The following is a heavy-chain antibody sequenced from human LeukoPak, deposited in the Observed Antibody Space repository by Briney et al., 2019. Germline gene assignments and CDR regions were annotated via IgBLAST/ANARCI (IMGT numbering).Heavy chain of an antibody. CDR2: ISSSSYI. CDR1: GFTFSSYS. D-gene: IGHD1-26*01. V-gene: IGHV3-21*01. CDR3: ARYHPSGTYYVWDY. J-gene: IGHJ4*02. Sequence: GGSLGLSCAASGFTFSSYSMNWVRQAPGKGLEWVSSISSSSYIYYADSVKGRFTISRDNAKNSLYLQMNSLRAEDTAVYYCARYHPSGTYYVWDYWGQGALVTVSS.